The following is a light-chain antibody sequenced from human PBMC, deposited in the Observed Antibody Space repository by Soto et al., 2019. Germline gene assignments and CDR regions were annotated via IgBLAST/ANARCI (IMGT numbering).Light chain of an antibody. Sequence: QSALPQPPSASGSPGQSGTISCTGTSSDVGGYDYVSWYQHHPGKAPKLRIYDVSERPSGVPDRFSGSKSGNTASLTVSGLQAEAEAYYYCSSYAGSNIHVLFGGGTKVTVL. CDR3: SSYAGSNIHVL. V-gene: IGLV2-8*01. CDR1: SSDVGGYDY. CDR2: DVS. J-gene: IGLJ2*01.